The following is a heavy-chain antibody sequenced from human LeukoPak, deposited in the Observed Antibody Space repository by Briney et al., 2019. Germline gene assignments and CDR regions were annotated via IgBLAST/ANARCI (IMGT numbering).Heavy chain of an antibody. CDR2: INHSGST. CDR1: GGSFSGYY. CDR3: ARVGQWQWLVPYYYYYYMDV. Sequence: KPSETLSLTCAVYGGSFSGYYWSWIRQPPGKGLEWIGEINHSGSTNYNPSLKSRGTISVDTSKNHFSLKLSSVTAADTAVYYCARVGQWQWLVPYYYYYYMDVWGKGTTVTVSS. D-gene: IGHD6-19*01. J-gene: IGHJ6*03. V-gene: IGHV4-34*01.